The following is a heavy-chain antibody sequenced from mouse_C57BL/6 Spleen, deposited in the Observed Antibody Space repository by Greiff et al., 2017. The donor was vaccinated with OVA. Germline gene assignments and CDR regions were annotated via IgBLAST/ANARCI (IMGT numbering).Heavy chain of an antibody. CDR3: ARWGSSSPYWYFDV. J-gene: IGHJ1*03. CDR2: INPNNGGT. D-gene: IGHD1-1*01. Sequence: EVQLQQSGPELVKPGASVKMSCKASGYTFTDYNMHWVKQSHGKSLEWIGYINPNNGGTSYNQKFKGKATLTVNKSSCTAYMELRSLTSEDSAVYYCARWGSSSPYWYFDVWGTGTTVTVSS. CDR1: GYTFTDYN. V-gene: IGHV1-22*01.